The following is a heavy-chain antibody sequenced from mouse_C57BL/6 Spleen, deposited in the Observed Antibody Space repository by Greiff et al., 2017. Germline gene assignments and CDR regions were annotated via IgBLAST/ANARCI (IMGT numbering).Heavy chain of an antibody. CDR3: TEGVRGEDGMDY. J-gene: IGHJ4*01. D-gene: IGHD5-1*01. V-gene: IGHV14-4*01. CDR1: GFNIKDDY. CDR2: IDPENGDT. Sequence: VQLQQSGAELVRPGASVKLSCTASGFNIKDDYMHWVKQRPEQGLEWIGWIDPENGDTEYASKFQGKATITADTSSNTAYLQLSSLTSEDTAVYYGTEGVRGEDGMDYWGQGTSVTVS.